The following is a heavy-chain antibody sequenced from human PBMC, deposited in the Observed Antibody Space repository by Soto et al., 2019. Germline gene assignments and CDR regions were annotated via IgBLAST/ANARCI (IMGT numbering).Heavy chain of an antibody. CDR1: GRSFSGYI. Sequence: TLSLAFDVYGRSFSGYIWTWIRQTPGKGLQWIGQINHSGSTYYNPSLKSRVTISVDTSKNQLSLKLSSVTAADTAVYYCAREPLTWGQGTLVTVSS. CDR3: AREPLT. CDR2: INHSGST. J-gene: IGHJ1*01. V-gene: IGHV4-34*09.